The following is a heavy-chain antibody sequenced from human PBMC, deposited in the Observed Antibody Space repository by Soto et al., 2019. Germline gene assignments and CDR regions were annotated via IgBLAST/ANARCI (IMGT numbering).Heavy chain of an antibody. CDR1: GGAISGYY. CDR2: IYSSGGT. J-gene: IGHJ5*02. Sequence: ASETLSLTCTVSGGAISGYYWTWIRQSAGKGLEWIGRIYSSGGTKYNPSLQSRVTMSLDTSKNQFSLRLRSVTAADTAVYYCARGQSFSDSFDPWGQGTLVTVSS. D-gene: IGHD3-3*02. CDR3: ARGQSFSDSFDP. V-gene: IGHV4-4*07.